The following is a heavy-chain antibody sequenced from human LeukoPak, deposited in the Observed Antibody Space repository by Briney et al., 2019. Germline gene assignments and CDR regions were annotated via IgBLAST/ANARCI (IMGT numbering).Heavy chain of an antibody. J-gene: IGHJ6*02. CDR3: ARGYCSSTSCQRIRYYYGMDV. CDR2: INPNSGGT. D-gene: IGHD2-2*01. V-gene: IGHV1-2*02. Sequence: ASVMVSCKASGYTFTGYYMHWVRQAPGQGLEWMGWINPNSGGTNYAQKFQGRVTMTRDTSISTAYMELSRLRSDDTAVYYCARGYCSSTSCQRIRYYYGMDVWGQGTTVTVSS. CDR1: GYTFTGYY.